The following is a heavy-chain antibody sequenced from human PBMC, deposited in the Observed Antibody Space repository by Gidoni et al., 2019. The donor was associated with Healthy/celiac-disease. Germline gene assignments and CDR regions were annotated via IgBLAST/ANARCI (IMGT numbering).Heavy chain of an antibody. CDR3: AKDSFRVDYDSSGYYSDY. V-gene: IGHV3-30*02. CDR2: IRYDVSNK. D-gene: IGHD3-22*01. Sequence: QVQLVESGGGVVQPGGYVRLSGVASGFTFSSYGLHWVRQAPGKGLEWVAFIRYDVSNKYYADSVKGRFTISRNNSKNTLYLQMNSLRSEATAVYYCAKDSFRVDYDSSGYYSDYWGQGTLVTVSS. CDR1: GFTFSSYG. J-gene: IGHJ4*02.